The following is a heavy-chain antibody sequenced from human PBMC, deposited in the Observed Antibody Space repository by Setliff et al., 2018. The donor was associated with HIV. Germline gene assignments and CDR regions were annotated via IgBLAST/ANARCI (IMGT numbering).Heavy chain of an antibody. CDR3: ARGAWYTSGWYSSRYMDV. J-gene: IGHJ6*03. D-gene: IGHD6-19*01. CDR2: MNPNSGNT. CDR1: GYTFTVYY. Sequence: ASVKVSCKASGYTFTVYYMHWVRQATGQGLEWMGWMNPNSGNTGYAQKFQGRVTMTRNTSISTAYMELSSLRSEDTAVYYCARGAWYTSGWYSSRYMDVWGKGTTVTVSS. V-gene: IGHV1-8*02.